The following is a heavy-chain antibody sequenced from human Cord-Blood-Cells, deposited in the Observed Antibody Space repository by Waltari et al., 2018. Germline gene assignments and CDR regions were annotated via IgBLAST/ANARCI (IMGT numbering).Heavy chain of an antibody. J-gene: IGHJ6*03. CDR3: ARDGTSGSYNYYYYMDV. V-gene: IGHV3-21*01. D-gene: IGHD1-26*01. CDR2: ISSSSSYI. CDR1: GFTFSRYS. Sequence: EVQLVESGGGLVKPGGSLRLSCAASGFTFSRYSMNWVRQAPGKGLEWVSSISSSSSYIYYADSVKGRFTISRDNAKNSLYLQMNSLRAEDTAVYYCARDGTSGSYNYYYYMDVWGKGTTVTVSS.